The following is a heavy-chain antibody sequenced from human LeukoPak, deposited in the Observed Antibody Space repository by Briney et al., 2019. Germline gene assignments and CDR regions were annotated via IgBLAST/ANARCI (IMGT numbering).Heavy chain of an antibody. CDR1: GGSISGSY. CDR3: AREVRGAFDY. Sequence: PSETLSLTCSVSGGSISGSYWMWIRQPPGKGLEWIGYIYYSGSTNYNPSLKSRVTISVDTSKNQFSLKLSSVTAADTAVYYCAREVRGAFDYWGQGTLVTVSS. J-gene: IGHJ4*02. D-gene: IGHD3-10*01. CDR2: IYYSGST. V-gene: IGHV4-59*01.